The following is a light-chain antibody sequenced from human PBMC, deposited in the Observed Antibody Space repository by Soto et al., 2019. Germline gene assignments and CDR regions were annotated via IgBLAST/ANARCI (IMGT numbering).Light chain of an antibody. CDR1: SSNIGAGYD. CDR3: QSYDSSLSGSYV. J-gene: IGLJ1*01. Sequence: QSVLTQPPSVSGAPGQRVTISCTGSSSNIGAGYDVHWYQQLPGTAPKLLIYDNTNRPSGVPDRFSGSKSVTSGSLAITGLQGADEADYYCQSYDSSLSGSYVFGTGTKVTVL. CDR2: DNT. V-gene: IGLV1-40*01.